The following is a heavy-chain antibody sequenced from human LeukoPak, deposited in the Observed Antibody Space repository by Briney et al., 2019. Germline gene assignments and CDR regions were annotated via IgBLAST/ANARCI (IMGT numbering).Heavy chain of an antibody. V-gene: IGHV1-3*03. J-gene: IGHJ4*02. CDR2: INAGNGNT. CDR3: ARSGFGEAYFDY. CDR1: GYTFTGYY. Sequence: ASVKVSCKASGYTFTGYYMHWVRQAPGQRLEWMGWINAGNGNTKYSQEFQGRVTITRDTSASTAYMELSSLRSEDMAVYYCARSGFGEAYFDYWGQGTLVTVSS. D-gene: IGHD3-10*01.